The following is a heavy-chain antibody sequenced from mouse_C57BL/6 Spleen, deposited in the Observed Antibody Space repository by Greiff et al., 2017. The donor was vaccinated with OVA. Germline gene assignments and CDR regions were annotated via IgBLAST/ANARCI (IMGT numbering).Heavy chain of an antibody. CDR2: IYPRDGST. D-gene: IGHD1-1*01. CDR1: GYTFTDHT. J-gene: IGHJ2*01. V-gene: IGHV1-78*01. CDR3: ARDYYGSSFYFDY. Sequence: VQLQQSDAELVKPGASVKISCKVSGYTFTDHTIHWMKQRPEQGLEWIGYIYPRDGSTKYNEKFKGRATLTADKSSSTAYMQLNSLTSEDSAVYFCARDYYGSSFYFDYWGQGTTLTVSS.